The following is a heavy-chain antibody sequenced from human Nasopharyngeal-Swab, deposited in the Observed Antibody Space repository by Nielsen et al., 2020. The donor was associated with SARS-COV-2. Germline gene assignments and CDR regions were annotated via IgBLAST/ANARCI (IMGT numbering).Heavy chain of an antibody. Sequence: GGSLRLSCKGSGCSFTSYWISWVRQMPGKGLEWMGRIDPSDSYTNYSPSFQGHVTISADKSISTAYLQWSSLKASDTAMYYCARHDYSNYNWFDPWGQGTLVTVSS. D-gene: IGHD4-11*01. CDR1: GCSFTSYW. CDR2: IDPSDSYT. V-gene: IGHV5-10-1*01. CDR3: ARHDYSNYNWFDP. J-gene: IGHJ5*02.